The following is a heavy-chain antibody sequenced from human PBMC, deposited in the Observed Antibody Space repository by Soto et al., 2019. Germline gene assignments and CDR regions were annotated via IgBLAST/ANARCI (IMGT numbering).Heavy chain of an antibody. J-gene: IGHJ3*02. CDR3: AREADEDRSGYYFAFDI. CDR2: IYYFGST. Sequence: SETLSLTCPVPCGSVRSASYYWSCICQPPGKGLEWIGYIYYFGSTNYNPSLKSRVTISVDTSKNQFSLKLSSVTAADTAVYYCAREADEDRSGYYFAFDIWGQGTMVT. D-gene: IGHD3-22*01. V-gene: IGHV4-61*01. CDR1: CGSVRSASYY.